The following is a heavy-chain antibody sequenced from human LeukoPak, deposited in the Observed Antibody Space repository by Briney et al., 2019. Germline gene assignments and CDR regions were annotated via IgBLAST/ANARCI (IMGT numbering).Heavy chain of an antibody. D-gene: IGHD1-26*01. V-gene: IGHV4-59*01. CDR3: ARDRGTGSYRDDAFDI. CDR1: GDSISNYY. CDR2: IYYSGNT. J-gene: IGHJ3*02. Sequence: SETLSLTCTVSGDSISNYYWSWIRQPPGKGLEWIGDIYYSGNTNYNPSLKSRVTISVDTSKNQFSLKLSSVTAADTAVYYCARDRGTGSYRDDAFDIWGQGTMVTVSS.